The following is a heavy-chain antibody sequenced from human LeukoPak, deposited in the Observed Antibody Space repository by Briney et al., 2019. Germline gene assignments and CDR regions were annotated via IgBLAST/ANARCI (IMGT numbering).Heavy chain of an antibody. V-gene: IGHV3-23*01. J-gene: IGHJ6*02. D-gene: IGHD3-10*01. Sequence: GGSLRLSCAASGFTFSSYAMSWVRQAPGKGLEWVSAISDSGGNTYYADSVKGRFTISRDNSKNTLYLQMNSLRAEDTAVYYCARDSYYYGSGSYYSYYGMDVWGQGTTVTVSS. CDR3: ARDSYYYGSGSYYSYYGMDV. CDR1: GFTFSSYA. CDR2: ISDSGGNT.